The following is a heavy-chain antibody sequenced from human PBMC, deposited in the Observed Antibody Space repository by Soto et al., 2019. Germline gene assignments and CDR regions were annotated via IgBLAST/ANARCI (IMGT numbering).Heavy chain of an antibody. CDR1: GGSISSSSYY. Sequence: SETVSLTCTVSGGSISSSSYYWGWIRQPPGKGLEWIGSIYYSGSTYYNPSLKSRVTISVDTSKNQFSLKLSSVTAADTAVYYCARVKEYDFWSGYYIAEYFQHWGQGTLVTVAA. V-gene: IGHV4-39*07. J-gene: IGHJ1*01. CDR2: IYYSGST. D-gene: IGHD3-3*01. CDR3: ARVKEYDFWSGYYIAEYFQH.